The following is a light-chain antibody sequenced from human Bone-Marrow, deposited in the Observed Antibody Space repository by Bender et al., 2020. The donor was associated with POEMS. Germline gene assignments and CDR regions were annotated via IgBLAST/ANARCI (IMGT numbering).Light chain of an antibody. CDR2: DVS. CDR3: SSYTSSGTRV. J-gene: IGLJ1*01. V-gene: IGLV2-14*01. CDR1: GSDVGGYDY. Sequence: QSALTQPASVSGSPGQSITISCTGTGSDVGGYDYVSWYQQHPGKAPKLMIFDVSSRPSGVSYRFSGSKSGKTASLTISGLQAEDEADYYCSSYTSSGTRVFGTGTKVTVL.